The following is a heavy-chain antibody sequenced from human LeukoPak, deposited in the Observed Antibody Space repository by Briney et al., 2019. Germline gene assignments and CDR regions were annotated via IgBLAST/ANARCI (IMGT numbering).Heavy chain of an antibody. D-gene: IGHD3-3*01. CDR2: INHSGST. J-gene: IGHJ4*02. V-gene: IGHV4-34*01. CDR3: ARGVTIFGVVIKYYFDY. CDR1: GGSFSGYY. Sequence: SETLSLTCAVYGGSFSGYYWSWIRQPPGKGLEWIGEINHSGSTNYNPSLKSRVTISVDTSKNQFSLKLSSVTAADTAVYYCARGVTIFGVVIKYYFDYWGQGTLVTVSS.